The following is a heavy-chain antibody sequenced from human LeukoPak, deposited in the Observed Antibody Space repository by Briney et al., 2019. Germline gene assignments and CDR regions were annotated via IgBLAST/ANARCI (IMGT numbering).Heavy chain of an antibody. D-gene: IGHD1-14*01. CDR3: ARGPPEHPQGY. CDR1: GYTFTTYD. CDR2: MNPNSGNT. J-gene: IGHJ4*02. Sequence: ASVKVSCKASGYTFTTYDINWVRQATGQGLEWMGWMNPNSGNTDYAQKFQGRVTMTRNTSITTAFMELNNLRSENTAVYYCARGPPEHPQGYWGQGTLVTVSS. V-gene: IGHV1-8*01.